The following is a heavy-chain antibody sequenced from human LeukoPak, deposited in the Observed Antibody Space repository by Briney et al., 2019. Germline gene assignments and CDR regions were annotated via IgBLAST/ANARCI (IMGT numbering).Heavy chain of an antibody. CDR2: IIPIFGTA. Sequence: GASVTVSSTASGGTFIMYAISWVRQAPGQGRERMGGIIPIFGTANYAQNFQGRVTITTDQSTSTAHMELRSLRTEDRAVYYGASDLLSPIASGGGQGTLAPVS. CDR3: ASDLLSPIASG. CDR1: GGTFIMYA. D-gene: IGHD6-19*01. J-gene: IGHJ4*02. V-gene: IGHV1-69*05.